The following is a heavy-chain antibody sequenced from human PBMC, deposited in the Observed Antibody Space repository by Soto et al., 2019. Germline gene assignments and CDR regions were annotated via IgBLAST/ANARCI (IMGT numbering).Heavy chain of an antibody. V-gene: IGHV3-23*01. J-gene: IGHJ4*02. Sequence: EVQLLESGGGLVQPGGSLRLACAASGFTFNSYAMSWVRQAPGKGLEWVSGISGPGSSTYYAGSVKGRFTISRDNSENPLHLQMNGLRVDDTAIYCCSRVAKGLRVVITRFACWVQGHLVTVSS. CDR3: SRVAKGLRVVITRFAC. CDR2: ISGPGSST. CDR1: GFTFNSYA. D-gene: IGHD3-10*01.